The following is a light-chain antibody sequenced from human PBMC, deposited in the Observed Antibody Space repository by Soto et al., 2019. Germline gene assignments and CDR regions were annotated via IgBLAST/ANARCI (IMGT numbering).Light chain of an antibody. Sequence: EMELTQSPATLSLSPGEGATLSCRASQSVGNSLAWYQQIPGQAPRLLIYGASNRATGIPDRFSGSGSGTDFTLTISRLEPEDFAVYYCQQYGSSGTFGQGTKVDI. CDR3: QQYGSSGT. V-gene: IGKV3-20*01. J-gene: IGKJ1*01. CDR2: GAS. CDR1: QSVGNS.